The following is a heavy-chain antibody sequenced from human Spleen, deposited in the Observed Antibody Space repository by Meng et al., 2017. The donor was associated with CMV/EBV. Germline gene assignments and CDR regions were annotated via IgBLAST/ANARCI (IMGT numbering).Heavy chain of an antibody. CDR2: INQEESEK. CDR1: EFTFSSFW. CDR3: AKDRGFGELLYPIGYYGMDV. J-gene: IGHJ6*02. V-gene: IGHV3-7*01. D-gene: IGHD3-10*01. Sequence: LSLTCVASEFTFSSFWMSWVRQAPGKGLEWVVSINQEESEKNSVDFVKGRFTVSRDNTKNSLFLQMNGLRVEDTAVYYCAKDRGFGELLYPIGYYGMDVWGQGTTVTVSS.